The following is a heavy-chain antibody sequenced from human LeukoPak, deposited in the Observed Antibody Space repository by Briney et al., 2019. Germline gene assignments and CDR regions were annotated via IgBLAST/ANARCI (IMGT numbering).Heavy chain of an antibody. V-gene: IGHV4-34*01. Sequence: SETLSLTCAVYGGSFSGYYWSWIRQPPGKGLEWIGEINHSGSTSYNPSLKSRVTISVDTSKNQFSLKLSSVTAADTAVYYCARNTRYYGMDVWGQGTTVTVSS. J-gene: IGHJ6*02. D-gene: IGHD2-15*01. CDR3: ARNTRYYGMDV. CDR1: GGSFSGYY. CDR2: INHSGST.